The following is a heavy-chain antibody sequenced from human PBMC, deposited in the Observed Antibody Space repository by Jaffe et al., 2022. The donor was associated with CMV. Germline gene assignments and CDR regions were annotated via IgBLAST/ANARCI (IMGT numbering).Heavy chain of an antibody. D-gene: IGHD6-19*01. CDR2: ISGSSDKI. CDR3: AKAGQWLADFQY. Sequence: EVQLLESGGGLVQPGGSLRLSCAASGFTFSTYGMSWVRQTPGKGLEWVSSISGSSDKIYYADSVKGRFTISRDNSKSTLHLQMNSLRDGDTAVYYCAKAGQWLADFQYWGQGTLVTVSS. V-gene: IGHV3-23*01. J-gene: IGHJ1*01. CDR1: GFTFSTYG.